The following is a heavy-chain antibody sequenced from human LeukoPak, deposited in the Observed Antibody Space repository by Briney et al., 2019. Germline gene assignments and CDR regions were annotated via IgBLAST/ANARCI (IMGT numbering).Heavy chain of an antibody. CDR2: IKQDGSEK. CDR3: ARATLVVAATY. J-gene: IGHJ4*02. Sequence: GGSLRLSCAASGFTFSSNWMSWVRQAPGKGLEWVANIKQDGSEKYYVDSVKGRFTISRDNAKNSLYLQMNSLRAEDTAVYYCARATLVVAATYWGQGTLVTVSS. V-gene: IGHV3-7*01. CDR1: GFTFSSNW. D-gene: IGHD2-15*01.